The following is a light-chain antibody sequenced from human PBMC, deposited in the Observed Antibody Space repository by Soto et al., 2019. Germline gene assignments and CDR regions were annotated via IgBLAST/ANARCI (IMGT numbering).Light chain of an antibody. V-gene: IGKV1-8*01. CDR1: QGISSY. J-gene: IGKJ1*01. Sequence: AIRMTQSPSSFSASTGDRVTITCRASQGISSYLAWYQQKLGKAPKLLIYAASTLQSGVPSRFSGSGSGTDFTLTISCLQSEDFATYYCQQYYSYPPGFGQGTKVEIK. CDR2: AAS. CDR3: QQYYSYPPG.